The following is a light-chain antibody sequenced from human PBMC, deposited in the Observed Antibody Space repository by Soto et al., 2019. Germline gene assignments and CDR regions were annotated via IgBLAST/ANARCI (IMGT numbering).Light chain of an antibody. CDR1: QSVSSN. V-gene: IGKV3-15*01. J-gene: IGKJ5*01. Sequence: EIMMTQSPATLSVSPGERATLSCRASQSVSSNLAWYQQKPGQAPRLLIYGASTRATGIPARFSGSGSGTEFTLAISSLQSEDFAVYYCQQRNIWPPVTFGHGTRLEI. CDR2: GAS. CDR3: QQRNIWPPVT.